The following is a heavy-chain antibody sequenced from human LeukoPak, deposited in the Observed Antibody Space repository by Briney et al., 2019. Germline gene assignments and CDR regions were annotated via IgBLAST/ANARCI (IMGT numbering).Heavy chain of an antibody. CDR2: IYTSGST. CDR3: ARALGYCSSTSCRGAFDI. D-gene: IGHD2-2*01. CDR1: GGSISSYY. J-gene: IGHJ3*02. Sequence: SETLSLTCTVSGGSISSYYWSWIRQPAGKGLEWIGRIYTSGSTNYNPSLKSRVTMSVDTSKNQFSLKLSSVTAVDTAVYYCARALGYCSSTSCRGAFDIWGQGTMVTVSS. V-gene: IGHV4-4*07.